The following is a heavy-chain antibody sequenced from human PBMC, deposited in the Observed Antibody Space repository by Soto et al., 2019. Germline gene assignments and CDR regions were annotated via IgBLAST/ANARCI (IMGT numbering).Heavy chain of an antibody. CDR3: ARLLTGNWNYPFDY. D-gene: IGHD1-7*01. J-gene: IGHJ4*02. V-gene: IGHV3-23*01. CDR2: ISGGGDST. CDR1: GFTFSYYA. Sequence: PGGSLRLSCAASGFTFSYYAMNWVRQAPRRGLEWVSAISGGGDSTYYADSVKGRFTVSRDNSKNTLYLQMNSLRAEDTAVYYCARLLTGNWNYPFDYWGQGTPVTVSS.